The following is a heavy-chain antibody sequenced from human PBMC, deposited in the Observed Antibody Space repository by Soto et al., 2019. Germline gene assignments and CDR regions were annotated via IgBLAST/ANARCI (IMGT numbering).Heavy chain of an antibody. CDR3: ARVLHNTAMVNVSDY. V-gene: IGHV4-30-4*01. Sequence: SETLSLTCTVSGGSISSGDYYWSWIRQPPGKGLEWIGYIYYSGSTYYNPSLKSRVTISVDTSKNQFSRKLSSLTAADTAVYYCARVLHNTAMVNVSDYWGQGTLVTVSS. J-gene: IGHJ4*02. D-gene: IGHD5-18*01. CDR2: IYYSGST. CDR1: GGSISSGDYY.